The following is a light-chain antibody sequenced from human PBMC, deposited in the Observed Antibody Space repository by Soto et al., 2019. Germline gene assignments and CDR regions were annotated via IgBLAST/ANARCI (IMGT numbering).Light chain of an antibody. V-gene: IGLV1-44*01. CDR3: ATWDDSLNGPGV. CDR2: RND. Sequence: QSVLTQPPSASGTPGQRVTISCSGSRSNIGTNTVNWYQQLPGTAPKLLIYRNDQRPSGVPDRFSGSKSGTSAALAISGLQSEDEAHYYCATWDDSLNGPGVFGGGTQLTVL. J-gene: IGLJ3*02. CDR1: RSNIGTNT.